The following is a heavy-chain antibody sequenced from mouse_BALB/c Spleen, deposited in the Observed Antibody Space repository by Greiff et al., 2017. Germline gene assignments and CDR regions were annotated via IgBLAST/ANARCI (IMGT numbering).Heavy chain of an antibody. J-gene: IGHJ1*01. D-gene: IGHD2-2*01. V-gene: IGHV1S81*02. CDR3: ARGDCGYDRWYFDV. CDR2: INPSNGRT. Sequence: QVQLQQPGAELVKPGASVKLSCKASGYTFTSYWMHWVKQRPGQGLEWIGEINPSNGRTNYNEKFKSKATLTVDKSSSTAYMQLSSLTSEDAAVYDCARGDCGYDRWYFDVWGAGTPVTVSA. CDR1: GYTFTSYW.